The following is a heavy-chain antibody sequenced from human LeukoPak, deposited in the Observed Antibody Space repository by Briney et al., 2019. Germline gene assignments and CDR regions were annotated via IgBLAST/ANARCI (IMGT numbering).Heavy chain of an antibody. V-gene: IGHV4-59*12. D-gene: IGHD3-3*01. Sequence: SETLSLTCTVSGGSISSYYWSWIRQPPGKGLEWIGYIYYSGSTNYNPSLKSRVTISVDTSKNQFSLKLSSVTAADTAVYYCAATYYDFWSAIEGAFDIWGQGTMVTVSS. CDR1: GGSISSYY. CDR3: AATYYDFWSAIEGAFDI. J-gene: IGHJ3*02. CDR2: IYYSGST.